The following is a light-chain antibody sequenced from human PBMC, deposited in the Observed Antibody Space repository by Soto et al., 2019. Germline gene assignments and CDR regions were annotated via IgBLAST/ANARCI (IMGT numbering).Light chain of an antibody. Sequence: EIVLTQSPGTLSLSPGERATLSCRASQSVSSSYLGWYQQKPGQAPRLLIYGGSSRATGIPDRFSGSESGTDFTLTISRLAPEDFAVYYCQQYGSFPRTFGQGTKLEIK. V-gene: IGKV3-20*01. J-gene: IGKJ2*01. CDR3: QQYGSFPRT. CDR2: GGS. CDR1: QSVSSSY.